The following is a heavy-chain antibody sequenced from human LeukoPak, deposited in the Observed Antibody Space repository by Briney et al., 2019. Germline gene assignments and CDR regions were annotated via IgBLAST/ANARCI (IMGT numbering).Heavy chain of an antibody. V-gene: IGHV3-64D*06. CDR2: ISSNGGST. Sequence: PGGSLRLSCSASGFTFSSYAMHWVRQAPGKGVEYVSAISSNGGSTYYADSVKGRFTISRDNSKNTLYLQMSSLRAEDTAVYYCVKGPRGYSYNNWFDLWGQGTLVTVSS. D-gene: IGHD5-18*01. CDR1: GFTFSSYA. J-gene: IGHJ5*02. CDR3: VKGPRGYSYNNWFDL.